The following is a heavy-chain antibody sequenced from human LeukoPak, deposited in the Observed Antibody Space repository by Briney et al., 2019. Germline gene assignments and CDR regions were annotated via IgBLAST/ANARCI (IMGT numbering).Heavy chain of an antibody. J-gene: IGHJ6*02. CDR3: AREGVWRQQLVDYYYGMDV. Sequence: GGSLRLSCAASGFTFGDHYASWIRQAPGKGLEWVSYIYTTSSTIYYGDSVKGRFTISRDNAKNTLYLQMNSLRAEDTAVYYCAREGVWRQQLVDYYYGMDVWGQGTTVTVSS. D-gene: IGHD6-13*01. CDR1: GFTFGDHY. V-gene: IGHV3-11*04. CDR2: IYTTSSTI.